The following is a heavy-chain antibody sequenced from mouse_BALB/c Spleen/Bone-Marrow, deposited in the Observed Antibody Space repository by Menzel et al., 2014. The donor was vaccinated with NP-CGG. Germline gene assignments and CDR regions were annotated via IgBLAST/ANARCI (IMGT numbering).Heavy chain of an antibody. Sequence: VQLVESGPELVKPGASVKISCKASGYAFSSSWMNWVKQRPGQGLEWIGRIYPGDGDTNYNGKFKGKATLTADKSSSTAYMQLSSLTSVDSAVYYCAREGGLRRGDYYVMDYWGQGTSVTVSS. J-gene: IGHJ4*01. D-gene: IGHD2-4*01. CDR1: GYAFSSSW. V-gene: IGHV1-82*01. CDR2: IYPGDGDT. CDR3: AREGGLRRGDYYVMDY.